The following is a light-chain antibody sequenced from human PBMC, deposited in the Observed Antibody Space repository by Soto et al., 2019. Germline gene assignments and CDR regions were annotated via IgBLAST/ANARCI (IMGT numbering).Light chain of an antibody. Sequence: DIQLTQSPSFLSASVGDRVTITCRASQGLSSGLAWYQQKPGKAPKLLLYAASTLQSGVPSTVSGSGSGTEFTPTISSLQPEDVAADYCPQLNSYPFTFGQGTRLEIK. J-gene: IGKJ5*01. V-gene: IGKV1-9*01. CDR1: QGLSSG. CDR2: AAS. CDR3: PQLNSYPFT.